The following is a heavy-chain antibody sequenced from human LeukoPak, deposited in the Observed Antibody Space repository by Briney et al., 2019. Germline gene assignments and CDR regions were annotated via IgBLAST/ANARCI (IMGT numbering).Heavy chain of an antibody. V-gene: IGHV4-34*01. CDR2: INHSGST. CDR1: GGSISSYY. CDR3: ARSLTGYYHFDY. Sequence: SETLSLTCTVSGGSISSYYWSWIRQPPGKGLEWIGEINHSGSTNYNPSLKSRVTISVDTSKNQFSLKLSSVTAADTAVYYCARSLTGYYHFDYWGQGTLVTVSS. D-gene: IGHD3-9*01. J-gene: IGHJ4*02.